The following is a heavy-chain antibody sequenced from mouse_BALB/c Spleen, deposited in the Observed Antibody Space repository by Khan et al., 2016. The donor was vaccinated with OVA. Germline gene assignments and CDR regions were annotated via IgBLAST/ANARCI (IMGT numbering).Heavy chain of an antibody. V-gene: IGHV5-6*01. Sequence: EVELVESGGDLVKPGGSLKLSCAASGFTFSSYSMSWVRQTPDKRLEWVASISSGGDYTYYPDSVKGRFTISRDNAKNTLYLQMSDLKSEDTAMYYCADHLTVSFAYWGQGTLVTVSA. CDR2: ISSGGDYT. CDR1: GFTFSSYS. J-gene: IGHJ3*01. D-gene: IGHD4-1*01. CDR3: ADHLTVSFAY.